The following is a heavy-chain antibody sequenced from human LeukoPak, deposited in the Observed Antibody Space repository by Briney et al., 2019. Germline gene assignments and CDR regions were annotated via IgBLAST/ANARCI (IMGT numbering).Heavy chain of an antibody. CDR2: ITSSSSAI. CDR1: GFTFSGYS. V-gene: IGHV3-48*01. J-gene: IGHJ4*02. Sequence: GGSLRLSCAASGFTFSGYSMNWVRQAPGKGLEWVSYITSSSSAIYYADSVKGRFTISRDNAKNSLYLQMNSLRAEDMALYYCAKEASNGSGFDYWGQGTLVTVSS. CDR3: AKEASNGSGFDY. D-gene: IGHD6-19*01.